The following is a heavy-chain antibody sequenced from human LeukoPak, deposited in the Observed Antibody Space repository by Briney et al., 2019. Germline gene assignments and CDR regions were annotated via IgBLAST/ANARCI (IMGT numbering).Heavy chain of an antibody. CDR3: ARHGAVAGTGYFDY. V-gene: IGHV5-51*01. Sequence: GASLQISCKGSGSSFTSYWIGWVRQVPGKGLEWMGIIYPGDSDTRYSPSFQGQVTISADKSISTAYLQWSSLKASDTAMYYCARHGAVAGTGYFDYWGQGTLVTVSS. D-gene: IGHD6-19*01. CDR2: IYPGDSDT. J-gene: IGHJ4*02. CDR1: GSSFTSYW.